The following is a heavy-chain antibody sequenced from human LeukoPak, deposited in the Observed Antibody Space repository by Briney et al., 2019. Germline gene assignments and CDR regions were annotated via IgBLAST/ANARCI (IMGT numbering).Heavy chain of an antibody. D-gene: IGHD5-18*01. CDR3: ATIKRGNIFGYFDF. V-gene: IGHV4-59*11. J-gene: IGHJ4*02. CDR1: GASMNTHY. Sequence: SETLSLTCAVSGASMNTHYWSWIRQPPGKGLEWIGYMLDTVTTKDNPSLKSRFTLSADTSKNQFSLRLTSVTAAGTAVYYCATIKRGNIFGYFDFWGQGIPVTVSS. CDR2: MLDTVTT.